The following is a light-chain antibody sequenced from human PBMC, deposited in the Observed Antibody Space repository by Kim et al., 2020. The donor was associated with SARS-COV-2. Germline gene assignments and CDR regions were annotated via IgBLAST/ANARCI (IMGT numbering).Light chain of an antibody. CDR1: SSDVGGYNY. CDR2: DVS. Sequence: QSALTQPASVSGSPGQSITISCTGTSSDVGGYNYVSWYQQHPGKAPKLMIYDVSKRPSGVSNRFSGSKSGNTASLTISGLQAEDEADYYCSSYTSSSTWVSGGGTQLTV. CDR3: SSYTSSSTWV. V-gene: IGLV2-14*01. J-gene: IGLJ3*02.